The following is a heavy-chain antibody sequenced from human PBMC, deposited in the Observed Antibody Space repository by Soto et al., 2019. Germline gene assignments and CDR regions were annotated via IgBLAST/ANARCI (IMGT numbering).Heavy chain of an antibody. CDR3: ARMKVAVAGTENNWFDP. CDR1: GFSLSTSGMC. J-gene: IGHJ5*02. V-gene: IGHV2-70*01. CDR2: IDWDDDK. Sequence: SGPTLVNPTQTLTLTCTFSGFSLSTSGMCVSWIRQPPGKALEWLALIDWDDDKYYSTSLKTRLTISKDTSKNQVVLTMTNMDPVDTATYYCARMKVAVAGTENNWFDPWGQGTLVTVSS. D-gene: IGHD6-19*01.